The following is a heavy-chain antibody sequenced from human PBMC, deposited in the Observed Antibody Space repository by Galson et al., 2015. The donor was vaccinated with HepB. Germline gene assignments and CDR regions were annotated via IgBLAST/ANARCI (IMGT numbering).Heavy chain of an antibody. Sequence: PALVKPTQTLTLTCTVSGFSLSNARMGVSWIRQPPGKALEWLAHIFSNDEKSYSTSLKSRLTISKDTSKSQVVLTMTNMDPVDTATYYCARIPRRGNIVVVPAAIPWWFDPWGQGTLVTVSS. D-gene: IGHD2-2*01. J-gene: IGHJ5*02. CDR2: IFSNDEK. CDR3: ARIPRRGNIVVVPAAIPWWFDP. V-gene: IGHV2-26*01. CDR1: GFSLSNARMG.